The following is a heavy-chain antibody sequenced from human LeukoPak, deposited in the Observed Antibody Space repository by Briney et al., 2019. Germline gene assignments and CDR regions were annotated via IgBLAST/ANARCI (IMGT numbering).Heavy chain of an antibody. D-gene: IGHD3-3*01. CDR3: ARAVVTIFGVPYYMDV. Sequence: GASVKVSCKASGYTFTSYDINWVRQAPGQGLEWMGWISAYNGNTNYAQKLQGRVTVTTDTSTSTAYMELRSLRSDDTAVYYCARAVVTIFGVPYYMDVWGKGTTVTVSS. CDR2: ISAYNGNT. CDR1: GYTFTSYD. V-gene: IGHV1-18*01. J-gene: IGHJ6*03.